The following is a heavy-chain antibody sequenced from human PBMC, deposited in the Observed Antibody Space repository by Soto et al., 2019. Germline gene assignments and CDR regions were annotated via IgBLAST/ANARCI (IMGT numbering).Heavy chain of an antibody. V-gene: IGHV3-43*01. CDR3: AKEGNGGSSLDS. Sequence: PGGSLRLSCEASGFTIDGYMMHWVRQAPGKGLEWISLISWDGGSIDYADSIKGRFTVSRDNSKTSLYLHMDSLTSDDTAIYFCAKEGNGGSSLDSWGQGTLVTVSS. J-gene: IGHJ5*01. CDR2: ISWDGGSI. D-gene: IGHD2-15*01. CDR1: GFTIDGYM.